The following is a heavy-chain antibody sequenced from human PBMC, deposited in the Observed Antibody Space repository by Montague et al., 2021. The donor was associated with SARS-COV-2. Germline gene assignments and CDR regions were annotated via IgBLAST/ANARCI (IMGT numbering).Heavy chain of an antibody. CDR1: GFTFSSYA. V-gene: IGHV3-30-3*01. CDR2: ISYDGSNK. D-gene: IGHD2-2*01. Sequence: SLRLSCAASGFTFSSYAMHWVRQAPGKGLEWVAVISYDGSNKYYADSVKGRFTISRDDSKNTLYLQMNSLSAEDTAVYYCARVQQKSDIVVVPAAIWPTYYWDMEVWGRGTTVTVSA. J-gene: IGHJ6*04. CDR3: ARVQQKSDIVVVPAAIWPTYYWDMEV.